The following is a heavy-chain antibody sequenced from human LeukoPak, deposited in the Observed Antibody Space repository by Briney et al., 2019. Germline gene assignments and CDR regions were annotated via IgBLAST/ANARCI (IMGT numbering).Heavy chain of an antibody. V-gene: IGHV3-23*01. CDR1: GFTFSSYA. D-gene: IGHD2-15*01. CDR3: AKDRRAAPEYFQH. Sequence: GGSLRLSCAASGFTFSSYAMSWVRQAPGKGLEWVSAISGSGGSTYYADSVKGRFTVSRDNSKNTLYLQMNSLRAEDTAVYCCAKDRRAAPEYFQHWGQGTLVTVSS. J-gene: IGHJ1*01. CDR2: ISGSGGST.